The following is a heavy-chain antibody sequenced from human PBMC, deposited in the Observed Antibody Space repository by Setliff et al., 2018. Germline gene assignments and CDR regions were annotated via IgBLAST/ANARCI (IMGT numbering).Heavy chain of an antibody. J-gene: IGHJ4*01. Sequence: PGGSLRLSCAASGFTFSSYAMAWVRQTPGKGLEWVSVITGSGVSADYTDSVKGRFTISRDNSRNTLYLQMKSLRAEDTAIYYCATSTITTYYFDYWGHGTLVTVSS. CDR1: GFTFSSYA. CDR2: ITGSGVSA. D-gene: IGHD4-4*01. V-gene: IGHV3-23*01. CDR3: ATSTITTYYFDY.